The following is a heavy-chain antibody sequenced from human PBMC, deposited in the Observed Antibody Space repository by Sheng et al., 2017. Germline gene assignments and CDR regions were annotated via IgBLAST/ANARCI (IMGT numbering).Heavy chain of an antibody. CDR2: ISYDGSNK. Sequence: QVQLVESGGGVVQPGRSLRLSCAASGFTFSSYAMHWVRQAPGKGLEWVAVISYDGSNKYYADSVKGRFTISRDNSKNTLYLQMNSLRAEDTAVYYCAREGDGYNFPMDYWGQGTLVTVSS. J-gene: IGHJ4*02. D-gene: IGHD5-12*01. CDR1: GFTFSSYA. V-gene: IGHV3-30-3*01. CDR3: AREGDGYNFPMDY.